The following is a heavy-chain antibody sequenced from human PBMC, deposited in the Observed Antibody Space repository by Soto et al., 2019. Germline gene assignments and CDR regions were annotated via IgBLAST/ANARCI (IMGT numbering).Heavy chain of an antibody. J-gene: IGHJ4*02. D-gene: IGHD1-20*01. V-gene: IGHV1-69*04. CDR2: IIPILDVA. CDR3: ARERITPLFY. CDR1: GGKFTSNT. Sequence: QVQLVQSGAEVKKPGSSVKVSCKASGGKFTSNTFSWVRQAPGQGLEWMGRIIPILDVAHYAQKFQGRVTITADKSTNTTYMELSSLTSGDTAIHYCARERITPLFYWGQGTLVIVSS.